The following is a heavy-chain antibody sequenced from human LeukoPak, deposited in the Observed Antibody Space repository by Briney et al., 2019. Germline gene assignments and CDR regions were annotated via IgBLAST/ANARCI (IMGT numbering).Heavy chain of an antibody. CDR1: GFTFSSYG. V-gene: IGHV3-30*02. CDR2: IRYDGSNK. CDR3: ARGSGPHYYYYYYMDV. J-gene: IGHJ6*03. Sequence: GGSLRLSCAASGFTFSSYGMHWVRQAPGKGLEWVAFIRYDGSNKYYADSVKGRFTISRDNAKNSLYLQMNSLRAEDTAVYYCARGSGPHYYYYYYMDVWGKGTTVTISS. D-gene: IGHD2-15*01.